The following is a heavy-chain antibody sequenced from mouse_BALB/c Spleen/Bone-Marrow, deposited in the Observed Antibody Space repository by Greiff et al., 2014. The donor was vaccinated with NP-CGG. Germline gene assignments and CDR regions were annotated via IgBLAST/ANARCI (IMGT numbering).Heavy chain of an antibody. CDR2: IDPANGNS. J-gene: IGHJ2*01. D-gene: IGHD1-1*01. Sequence: VHVKQSGAELVKPGASVKLSCTASGFNIIDTYMHWVKQRPEQGLEWIGRIDPANGNSKYDPKFQGKATITADTSSNTAYLQLSSLTSEDTAVYYCAFITTVVEYYFDYWGQGTTLTVSS. CDR1: GFNIIDTY. CDR3: AFITTVVEYYFDY. V-gene: IGHV14-3*02.